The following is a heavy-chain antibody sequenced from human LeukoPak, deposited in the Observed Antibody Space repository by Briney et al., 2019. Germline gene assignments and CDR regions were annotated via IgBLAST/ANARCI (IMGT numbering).Heavy chain of an antibody. CDR2: TYYRSKWIN. CDR3: TRQYSSGWYYYYGMDV. CDR1: GDNVSSNSAA. J-gene: IGHJ6*02. D-gene: IGHD6-19*01. V-gene: IGHV6-1*01. Sequence: SQILSLTCAISGDNVSSNSAAWNWIRQSPSRGLEWLGRTYYRSKWINDYAVSVKSRITINPDTSKNQFSLQLNSVTPEDTAVYYCTRQYSSGWYYYYGMDVWGQGTTVTVSS.